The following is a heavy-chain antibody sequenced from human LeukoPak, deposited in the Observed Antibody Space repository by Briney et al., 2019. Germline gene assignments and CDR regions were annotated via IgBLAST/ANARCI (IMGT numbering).Heavy chain of an antibody. J-gene: IGHJ4*02. CDR2: ISYDGSNK. V-gene: IGHV3-30*01. CDR1: GFTFSSYA. D-gene: IGHD3-22*01. Sequence: PGRSLRLSCAASGFTFSSYAMHWVRQAPGKGLEWVAVISYDGSNKYYADSVKGRFTTSRDNSKNTLYLQMNSLRAEDTAVYYCASENYYDSSGLSYYFDYWGQGTLVTVSS. CDR3: ASENYYDSSGLSYYFDY.